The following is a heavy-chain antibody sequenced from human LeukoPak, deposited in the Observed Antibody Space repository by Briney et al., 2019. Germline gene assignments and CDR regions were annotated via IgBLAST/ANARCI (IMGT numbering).Heavy chain of an antibody. D-gene: IGHD1-26*01. J-gene: IGHJ4*02. V-gene: IGHV1-2*02. Sequence: ASVKVSCKASGYTFTGHYMHWVRQAPGQGLEWMGWINPNSGGTNYAQKFQGRVTMTRDTSISTAYMELSRLRSDDTAVYYCARSGIVGARNRGFDYWGQGTLVAVSS. CDR1: GYTFTGHY. CDR2: INPNSGGT. CDR3: ARSGIVGARNRGFDY.